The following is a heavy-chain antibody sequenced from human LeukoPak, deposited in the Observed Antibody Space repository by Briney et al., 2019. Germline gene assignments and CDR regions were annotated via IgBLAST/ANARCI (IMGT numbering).Heavy chain of an antibody. J-gene: IGHJ4*02. D-gene: IGHD6-19*01. CDR2: IKQDGSEK. Sequence: GGSLRLSCAASGFTFSDYWMSWVRQAPGKGLEWVANIKQDGSEKYYVDPVKGRFTISRDNAKNSLYLQMNSLRAEDTAVYYCARHTSAWYYFDYWGQGTLVTVSS. V-gene: IGHV3-7*01. CDR3: ARHTSAWYYFDY. CDR1: GFTFSDYW.